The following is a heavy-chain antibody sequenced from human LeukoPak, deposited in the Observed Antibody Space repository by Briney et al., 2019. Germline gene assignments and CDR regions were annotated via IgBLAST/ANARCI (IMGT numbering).Heavy chain of an antibody. J-gene: IGHJ5*02. CDR2: VTGSGGST. Sequence: PGGSLRLSCAASGFTFSSYAMCWVRQAPGKGLEWVSAVTGSGGSTYYADSVKGRFIISRDNSKNTLYLQMNSLRAEDTAVYYCASFPLLGWATVTTSWFDPWGQGTLVTVSS. D-gene: IGHD4-17*01. V-gene: IGHV3-23*01. CDR1: GFTFSSYA. CDR3: ASFPLLGWATVTTSWFDP.